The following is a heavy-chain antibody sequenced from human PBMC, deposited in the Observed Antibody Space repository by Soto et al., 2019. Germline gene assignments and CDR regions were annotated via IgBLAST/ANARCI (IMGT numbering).Heavy chain of an antibody. CDR3: AKDWDYDSSGDFDY. J-gene: IGHJ4*02. CDR2: ISWNSGSI. Sequence: VESGGGLVQPGRSLRLSCAASGFTFDDYAMHWVRQAPGKGLEWVSGISWNSGSIGYADSVKGRFTISRDNAKSSLYLQMNSLRAEDTALYYCAKDWDYDSSGDFDYWGQGTLVTVSS. V-gene: IGHV3-9*01. D-gene: IGHD3-22*01. CDR1: GFTFDDYA.